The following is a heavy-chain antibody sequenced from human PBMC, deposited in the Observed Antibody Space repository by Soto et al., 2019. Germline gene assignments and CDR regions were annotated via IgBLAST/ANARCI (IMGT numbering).Heavy chain of an antibody. Sequence: EVQLVESGGGLVKPGGSLRLSCAASGFTFSTYTMNWVRQAPGKWLEWVSSISSSSSYIYYADSVKGRFTISRDNAKNSLYLQMNSLRAEDTDVYYCARGDYDTSGDYYGMDVWGPGTTVTVSS. CDR1: GFTFSTYT. V-gene: IGHV3-21*01. D-gene: IGHD3-22*01. CDR3: ARGDYDTSGDYYGMDV. J-gene: IGHJ6*02. CDR2: ISSSSSYI.